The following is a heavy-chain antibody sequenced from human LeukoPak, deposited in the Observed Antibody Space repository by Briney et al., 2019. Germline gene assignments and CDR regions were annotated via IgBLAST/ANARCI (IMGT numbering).Heavy chain of an antibody. V-gene: IGHV3-23*01. J-gene: IGHJ6*02. CDR1: GFAFSSYA. Sequence: GGSLRLSCAASGFAFSSYAMSWVRQAPGKGLEWVSAISGSGGSTYYADSVKGRFTISRDNSKNTLYLQMNSLRAEDTAVYYCAKHKGTTGYYGMDVWGQGTTVTVSS. CDR3: AKHKGTTGYYGMDV. D-gene: IGHD1-1*01. CDR2: ISGSGGST.